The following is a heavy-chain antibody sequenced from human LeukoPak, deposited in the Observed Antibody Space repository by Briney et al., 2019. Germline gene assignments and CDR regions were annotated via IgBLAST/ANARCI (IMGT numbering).Heavy chain of an antibody. Sequence: PSETLSLTCAVYGGSFSGYYWSWIRQPPGKGLEWIGEINHSGSTNYNPSLKSRVTISVDTSKNQFSLKLSSVTAADTAVYYCARVYGGSGYNWFDPWGQGTLVTVSS. CDR2: INHSGST. CDR1: GGSFSGYY. J-gene: IGHJ5*02. D-gene: IGHD6-19*01. V-gene: IGHV4-34*01. CDR3: ARVYGGSGYNWFDP.